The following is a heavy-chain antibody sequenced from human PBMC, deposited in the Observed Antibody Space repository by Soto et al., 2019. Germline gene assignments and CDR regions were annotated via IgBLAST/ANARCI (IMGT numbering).Heavy chain of an antibody. J-gene: IGHJ4*02. Sequence: QVQLQESGPGLVKPSQTLSLTCTVSGGSISSGGYYWSWIRQHPGKGLEWIGDIYDSGSTYYNQSLQSRVTRSVDTSKNQFSLKLSYVTAADTAVYYCALRLGDPGRLYCDYWGQGTLVTVSS. CDR3: ALRLGDPGRLYCDY. CDR2: IYDSGST. V-gene: IGHV4-31*03. CDR1: GGSISSGGYY. D-gene: IGHD3-16*01.